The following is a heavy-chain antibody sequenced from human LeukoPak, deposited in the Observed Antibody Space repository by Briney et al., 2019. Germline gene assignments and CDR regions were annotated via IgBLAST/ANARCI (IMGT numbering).Heavy chain of an antibody. J-gene: IGHJ6*03. CDR3: ARVSLGTMVRGVIRYYYMAV. D-gene: IGHD3-10*01. Sequence: SETLSLTCSVYGGSISSSSPYWGWIRQPPGKGLEWIGSIYYSGSSFDNPALKSRVTISVDTSKNQFSLKLSSVTAADTAVYYCARVSLGTMVRGVIRYYYMAVWGKGTTVTISS. CDR2: IYYSGSS. V-gene: IGHV4-39*01. CDR1: GGSISSSSPY.